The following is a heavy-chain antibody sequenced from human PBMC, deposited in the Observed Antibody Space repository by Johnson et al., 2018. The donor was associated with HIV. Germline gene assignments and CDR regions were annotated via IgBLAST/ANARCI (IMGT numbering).Heavy chain of an antibody. J-gene: IGHJ3*02. CDR3: ARAGEEVYYDSSGLADEYAFDI. CDR1: GFTFSNAW. V-gene: IGHV3-20*04. Sequence: VQLVESGGGLVKPGGSLRLSCAASGFTFSNAWMSWVRQAPGKGLEWVSGINWNGGSTGYADSVKGRFTISRDNAKNSLYLQMNSLRAEDTAVYYCARAGEEVYYDSSGLADEYAFDIWGQGTMVTVS. D-gene: IGHD3-22*01. CDR2: INWNGGST.